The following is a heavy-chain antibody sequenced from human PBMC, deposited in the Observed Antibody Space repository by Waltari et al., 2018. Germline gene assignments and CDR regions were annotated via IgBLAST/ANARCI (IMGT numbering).Heavy chain of an antibody. D-gene: IGHD3-16*01. CDR2: IYDGGSS. J-gene: IGHJ6*02. CDR1: GLSVGTHY. V-gene: IGHV3-53*02. CDR3: ARVWRNYHYYGMDV. Sequence: EVQLVETGGGLTQPGGSLRSACAASGLSVGTHYISWVRQAPGRGLEWVSTIYDGGSSYYADSVKGRLTISRDNSKNTVYLQMNSLRVDDTAVYYCARVWRNYHYYGMDVWGQGTTVTVSS.